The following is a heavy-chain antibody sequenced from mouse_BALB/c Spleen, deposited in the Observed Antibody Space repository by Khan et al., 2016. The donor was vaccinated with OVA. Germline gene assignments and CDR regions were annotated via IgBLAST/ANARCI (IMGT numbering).Heavy chain of an antibody. D-gene: IGHD3-3*01. CDR1: GYTLTNYG. V-gene: IGHV9-3-1*01. Sequence: QIQLVQSGPELKKPGETVKISCKASGYTLTNYGMNWVKQAPGKGLKWMGWININTGEPTYADDFKGRFAFSLETSASTAYLQINNLKNEDTATCFCARGGRRAMDYWGQGTSVTVSS. CDR3: ARGGRRAMDY. J-gene: IGHJ4*01. CDR2: ININTGEP.